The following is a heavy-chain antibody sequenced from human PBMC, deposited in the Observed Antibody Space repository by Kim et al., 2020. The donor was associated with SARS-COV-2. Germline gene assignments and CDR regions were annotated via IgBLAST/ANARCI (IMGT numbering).Heavy chain of an antibody. CDR3: ARGRITIFGVVTEFDY. Sequence: PSLKSRVTISVDTSKNQFSLKLISVTAADTAVYYCARGRITIFGVVTEFDYWGQGTLVTVSS. J-gene: IGHJ4*02. D-gene: IGHD3-3*01. V-gene: IGHV4-31*02.